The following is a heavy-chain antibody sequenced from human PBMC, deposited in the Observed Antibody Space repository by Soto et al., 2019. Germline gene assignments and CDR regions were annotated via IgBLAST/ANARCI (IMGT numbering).Heavy chain of an antibody. D-gene: IGHD3-3*01. CDR3: AKDEGEYDFWSGYGLFDY. Sequence: GGSLRLSCAASGFTFSSYAMSWVRQAPGKGLEWVSAISGSGGSTYYADSVKGRFTISRDNSKNTLYLQMNSLRAEDTAVYYCAKDEGEYDFWSGYGLFDYWGQGTLVTVSS. CDR1: GFTFSSYA. J-gene: IGHJ4*02. V-gene: IGHV3-23*01. CDR2: ISGSGGST.